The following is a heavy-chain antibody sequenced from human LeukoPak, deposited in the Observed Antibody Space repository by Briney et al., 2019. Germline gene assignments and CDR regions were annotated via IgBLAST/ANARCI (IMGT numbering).Heavy chain of an antibody. D-gene: IGHD3-3*01. CDR3: ARVVYYDFWSGYYNYYYYYMDV. CDR1: GFTFSSYS. V-gene: IGHV3-21*01. CDR2: ISSSSSYI. Sequence: GGSLRLSCAASGFTFSSYSMNWVRQAPGKGLEWVSSISSSSSYIYYADSVKGRFTISRDNAKNSLYLQMNSLRAEDTAVYYCARVVYYDFWSGYYNYYYYYMDVWGKGTTVTVSS. J-gene: IGHJ6*03.